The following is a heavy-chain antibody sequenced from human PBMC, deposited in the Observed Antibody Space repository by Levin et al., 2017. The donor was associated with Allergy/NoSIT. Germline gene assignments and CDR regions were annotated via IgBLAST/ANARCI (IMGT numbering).Heavy chain of an antibody. V-gene: IGHV1-69*13. J-gene: IGHJ6*02. Sequence: SVKVSCKASGGTFSSYAISWVRQAPGQGLEWMGGIIPIFGTANYAQKFQGRVTITADESTSTAYMELSSLRSEDTAVYYCARSPWSGYGDYWLGDRYYYYYYGMDVWGQGTTVTVSS. CDR3: ARSPWSGYGDYWLGDRYYYYYYGMDV. D-gene: IGHD4-17*01. CDR2: IIPIFGTA. CDR1: GGTFSSYA.